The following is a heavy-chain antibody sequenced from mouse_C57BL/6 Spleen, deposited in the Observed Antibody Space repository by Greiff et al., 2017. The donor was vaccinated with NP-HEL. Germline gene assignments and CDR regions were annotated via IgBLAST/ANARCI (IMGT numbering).Heavy chain of an antibody. J-gene: IGHJ4*01. Sequence: VKLQESGAELVRPGTSVKVSCKASGYAFTNYLIEWVKQRPGQGLEWIGVINPGSGGTSYNQKFKGKAKLTAVTSASTAYMELSSLTNEDSAVYYCTFTETGAMDYWGQGTSVTVSS. CDR3: TFTETGAMDY. CDR1: GYAFTNYL. V-gene: IGHV1-54*01. CDR2: INPGSGGT.